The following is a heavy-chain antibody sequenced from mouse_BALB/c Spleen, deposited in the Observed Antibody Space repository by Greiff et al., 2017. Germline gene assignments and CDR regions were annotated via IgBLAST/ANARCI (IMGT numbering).Heavy chain of an antibody. CDR3: AIYYDYDRYAY. CDR1: GFNIKDYY. V-gene: IGHV14-1*02. J-gene: IGHJ3*01. CDR2: IDPENGNT. Sequence: EVQLQESGAELVRPGALVKLSCKASGFNIKDYYMHWVKQRPEQGLEWIGWIDPENGNTIYAPKFQGKASITADTSSNTAYLQLSSLTSEDTAVYYCAIYYDYDRYAYWGQGTLVTVSA. D-gene: IGHD2-4*01.